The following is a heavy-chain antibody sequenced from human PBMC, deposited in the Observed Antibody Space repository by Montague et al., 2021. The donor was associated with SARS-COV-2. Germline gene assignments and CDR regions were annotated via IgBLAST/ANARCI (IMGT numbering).Heavy chain of an antibody. V-gene: IGHV3-13*04. CDR3: ARGVYDYSNYVNWLDP. Sequence: SLRLSCAASGFTFSSYDMHWVRQATGKGLEWVSAIGTAGDTCYPGSVKGRFTISRENAKNSLYLQMNSLRAGDTAVYYCARGVYDYSNYVNWLDPWGQGTLVTVSS. D-gene: IGHD4-11*01. CDR2: IGTAGDT. J-gene: IGHJ5*02. CDR1: GFTFSSYD.